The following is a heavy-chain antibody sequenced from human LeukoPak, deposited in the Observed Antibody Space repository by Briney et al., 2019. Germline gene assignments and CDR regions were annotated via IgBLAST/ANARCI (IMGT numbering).Heavy chain of an antibody. D-gene: IGHD3-22*01. CDR1: GFTFDDYA. CDR3: AGNGYYDSSGPEDAFDI. V-gene: IGHV3-43*02. J-gene: IGHJ3*02. Sequence: GGSLRLSCAASGFTFDDYAMHWVRQAPEKGLEWVSLISGDGGSTYYADSVKGRFTISRDNSKNSLYLQMNSLRTEDTALYYCAGNGYYDSSGPEDAFDIWGQGTMVTVSS. CDR2: ISGDGGST.